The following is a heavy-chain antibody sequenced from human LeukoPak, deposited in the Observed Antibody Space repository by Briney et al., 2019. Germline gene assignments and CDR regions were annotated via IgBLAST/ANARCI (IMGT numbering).Heavy chain of an antibody. CDR3: ARAVAGTHWFDP. J-gene: IGHJ5*02. CDR2: IDIPGNT. V-gene: IGHV3-13*01. D-gene: IGHD6-19*01. Sequence: GGSLRLSCAASGFTLSGYDMHWVRQATGKGLEWVSGIDIPGNTYYPDSVKGRFTMSRERAKNSLYLQMNSLRAGDTAVYYCARAVAGTHWFDPWGQGTLVTVSS. CDR1: GFTLSGYD.